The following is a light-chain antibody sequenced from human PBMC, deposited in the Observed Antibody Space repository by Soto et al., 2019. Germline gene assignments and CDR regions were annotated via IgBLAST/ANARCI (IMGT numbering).Light chain of an antibody. V-gene: IGKV3-20*01. CDR3: QQYGNSRGT. CDR2: GAS. J-gene: IGKJ1*01. CDR1: QSVRSN. Sequence: EIIMTQSPATLSVSPGERATLSCRASQSVRSNLAWYQQKLGQAPRLLIYGASSRATGIPDRFSGSGSGTDFTLTISGLEPEDFAVYYCQQYGNSRGTFGQGTKVDIK.